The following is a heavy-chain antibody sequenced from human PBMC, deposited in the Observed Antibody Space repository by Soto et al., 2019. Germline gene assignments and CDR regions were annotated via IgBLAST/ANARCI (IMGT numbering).Heavy chain of an antibody. J-gene: IGHJ6*02. Sequence: SETLSLTCAVSGASLSGYYRSWIRQPPGKGLEWIGETNDSGSTSYNPSLKSRVTISVDTSKNQFSLKLTSMTAADTAVYYCAKHIGFCCYDGCYRGIYFWAQRTSVPVS. CDR2: TNDSGST. D-gene: IGHD3-16*01. CDR1: GASLSGYY. CDR3: AKHIGFCCYDGCYRGIYF. V-gene: IGHV4-34*01.